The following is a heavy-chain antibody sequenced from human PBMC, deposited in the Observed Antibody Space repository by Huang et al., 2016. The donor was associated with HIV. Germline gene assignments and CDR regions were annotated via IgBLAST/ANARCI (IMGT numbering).Heavy chain of an antibody. CDR3: ARDPRIQSWLNFFDY. CDR1: GFSISSDW. J-gene: IGHJ4*02. V-gene: IGHV3-74*01. D-gene: IGHD3-22*01. CDR2: INSDGSST. Sequence: EVQLVESGGGLVQPGGSLRLSCAASGFSISSDWMHWVRQAPGNGRVCDSLINSDGSSTRYADSVKGRFTIARDNAKNTLYLQMNSLRAEDTAVYYCARDPRIQSWLNFFDYWGQGTLVSVSS.